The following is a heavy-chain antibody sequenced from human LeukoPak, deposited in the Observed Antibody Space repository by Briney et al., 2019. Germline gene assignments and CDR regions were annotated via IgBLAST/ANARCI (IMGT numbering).Heavy chain of an antibody. D-gene: IGHD3-9*01. J-gene: IGHJ3*02. V-gene: IGHV1-2*02. Sequence: GASVKVSCKASGYTFTGYYMHWVRQAPGQGLEWMGWINPNSGGTNYAQKFQGRVTMTRDTSISTAYMELSRLRSDDTAVYYCARAPPYYDILTGYYTGAFDIWGQGTMVTVSS. CDR1: GYTFTGYY. CDR3: ARAPPYYDILTGYYTGAFDI. CDR2: INPNSGGT.